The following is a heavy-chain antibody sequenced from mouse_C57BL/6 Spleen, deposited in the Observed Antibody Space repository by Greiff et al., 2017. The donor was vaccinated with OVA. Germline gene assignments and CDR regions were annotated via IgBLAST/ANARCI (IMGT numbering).Heavy chain of an antibody. CDR2: IDPETGGT. Sequence: QVQLRESGAELVRPGASVTLSCKASGYTFTDYEMHWVKQTPVHGLEWIGAIDPETGGTAYNQKFKGKAILTADKSSSTAYMELRSLASEDSAVYYCTRRDSNYGMDYWGQGTSVTVSS. J-gene: IGHJ4*01. CDR1: GYTFTDYE. D-gene: IGHD2-5*01. V-gene: IGHV1-15*01. CDR3: TRRDSNYGMDY.